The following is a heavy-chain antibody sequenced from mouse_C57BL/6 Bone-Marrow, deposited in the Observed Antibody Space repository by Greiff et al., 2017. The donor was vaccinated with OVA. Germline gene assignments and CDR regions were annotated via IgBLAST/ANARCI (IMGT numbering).Heavy chain of an antibody. CDR1: GYTFTDYY. Sequence: SGAELVRPGASVKLSCKASGYTFTDYYINWVKQRPGQGLEWIARIYPGSGNTYYNEKFKGKATLTAEKSSSTAYMQLSSLTSEDSAVYFCARGAAQATGYYFDYWGQGTTLTVSS. D-gene: IGHD3-2*02. V-gene: IGHV1-76*01. J-gene: IGHJ2*01. CDR2: IYPGSGNT. CDR3: ARGAAQATGYYFDY.